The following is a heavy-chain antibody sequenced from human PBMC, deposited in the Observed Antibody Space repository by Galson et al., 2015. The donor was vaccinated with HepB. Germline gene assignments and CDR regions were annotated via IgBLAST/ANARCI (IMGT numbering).Heavy chain of an antibody. D-gene: IGHD2-2*02. CDR1: GYSISSGYY. CDR3: AREPVVVVPAVIARGDWFDP. Sequence: ETLSLTCAVSGYSISSGYYWGWIRQPPGKGLEWIGSIYHSGSTYYNPSLKSRVTISVDTSKNQFSLKLSSVTAADTAVYYCAREPVVVVPAVIARGDWFDPWGQGTLVTVSS. CDR2: IYHSGST. J-gene: IGHJ5*02. V-gene: IGHV4-38-2*02.